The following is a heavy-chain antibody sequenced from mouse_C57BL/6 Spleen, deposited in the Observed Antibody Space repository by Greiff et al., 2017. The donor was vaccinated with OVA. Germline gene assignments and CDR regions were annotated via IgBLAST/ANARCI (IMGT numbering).Heavy chain of an antibody. CDR2: ISSGSSTI. Sequence: EVQRVESGGGLVKPGGSLKLSCAASGFTFSDYGMHWVRQAPEKGLEWVAYISSGSSTIYYADTVKGRFTISRDNAKNTLFLQMTSLRSEDTAMYYCARPDYGSSWYFDVWGTGTTVTVSS. D-gene: IGHD1-1*01. CDR3: ARPDYGSSWYFDV. CDR1: GFTFSDYG. V-gene: IGHV5-17*01. J-gene: IGHJ1*03.